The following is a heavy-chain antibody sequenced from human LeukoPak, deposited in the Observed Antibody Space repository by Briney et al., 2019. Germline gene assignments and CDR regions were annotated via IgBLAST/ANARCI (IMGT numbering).Heavy chain of an antibody. J-gene: IGHJ4*02. CDR3: ARDLPIYYDSSGPLDY. D-gene: IGHD3-22*01. CDR1: GYTFTSYY. V-gene: IGHV1-46*01. Sequence: ASVKVSCKASGYTFTSYYMHWVRQAPGQALEWMGIINPSGGSTSYAQKFQGRVTMTRDTSTSTVYMELSSLRSEDTAVYYCARDLPIYYDSSGPLDYWGQGTLVTVSS. CDR2: INPSGGST.